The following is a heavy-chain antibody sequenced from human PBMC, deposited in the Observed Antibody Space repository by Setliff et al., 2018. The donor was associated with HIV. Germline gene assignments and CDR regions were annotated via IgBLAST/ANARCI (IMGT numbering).Heavy chain of an antibody. CDR3: ARTYYYGSGSSNWFDP. J-gene: IGHJ5*02. D-gene: IGHD3-10*01. CDR1: RGSISSTSHY. V-gene: IGHV4-39*01. Sequence: PSETLSLTCIVSRGSISSTSHYWGWIRQPPGKGLEWIGSIYYSGSTYYNPSLKSRVTISVDTSKNQFSLKLSSVTAADTAVYYCARTYYYGSGSSNWFDPWGQGTLVTVSS. CDR2: IYYSGST.